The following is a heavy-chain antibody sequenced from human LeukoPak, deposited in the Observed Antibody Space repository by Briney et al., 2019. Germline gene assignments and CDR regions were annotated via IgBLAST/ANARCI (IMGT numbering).Heavy chain of an antibody. Sequence: PSETLSLTCGVHGGSFSGYYYNWIRQSPGKGLEWIAEINHTGSTNYNTSLRSRVTISIDTSKNQYSLKLNSVTAADTAVYYCARGGYNINWMKDATDYWGQGTLVTVSS. CDR3: ARGGYNINWMKDATDY. CDR2: INHTGST. J-gene: IGHJ4*02. V-gene: IGHV4-34*01. D-gene: IGHD1-14*01. CDR1: GGSFSGYY.